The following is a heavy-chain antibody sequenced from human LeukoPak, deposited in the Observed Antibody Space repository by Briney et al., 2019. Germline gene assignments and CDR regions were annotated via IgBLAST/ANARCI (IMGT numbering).Heavy chain of an antibody. V-gene: IGHV3-7*01. CDR2: IREDGNEK. CDR1: GFIFSSYA. Sequence: GGSLRLSCAASGFIFSSYAMSWVRQAPGKGLEWVANIREDGNEKYYVDSVKGRFTISRDNAKNSLWLQMNSLRAEDTAVYYCTTSTGWRFDYWGQGALVTVSS. D-gene: IGHD7-27*01. CDR3: TTSTGWRFDY. J-gene: IGHJ4*02.